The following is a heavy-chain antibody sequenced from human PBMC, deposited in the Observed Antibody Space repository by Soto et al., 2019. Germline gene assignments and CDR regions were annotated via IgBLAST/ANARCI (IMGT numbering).Heavy chain of an antibody. J-gene: IGHJ4*02. D-gene: IGHD3-22*01. V-gene: IGHV4-61*01. CDR2: IYYSGST. CDR1: GGSVSSGSYY. Sequence: QVQLQESGPGLVKPSETLALTCTVSGGSVSSGSYYWNWIRQPPGKGLEWIGYIYYSGSTNYNPXLKRRVTIAVXXSXNXXSLKVNSVTAADTAVYYCARGYYASTDYYFRGLDFWGQGTLVTVSS. CDR3: ARGYYASTDYYFRGLDF.